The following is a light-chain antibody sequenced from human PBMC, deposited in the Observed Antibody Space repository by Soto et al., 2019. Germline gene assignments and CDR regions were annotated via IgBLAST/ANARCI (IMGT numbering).Light chain of an antibody. J-gene: IGKJ1*01. CDR2: DAS. CDR1: QSVSTN. CDR3: QQHNDWPPWT. V-gene: IGKV3-15*01. Sequence: EIVMTQSPATLSVSPGERATLSCRASQSVSTNLAWYQQKPGQAPRLLIYDASTRATGIPARFSGSGSGTEFTLTISSLQSEDSAVYYCQQHNDWPPWTFGQGTKVDIK.